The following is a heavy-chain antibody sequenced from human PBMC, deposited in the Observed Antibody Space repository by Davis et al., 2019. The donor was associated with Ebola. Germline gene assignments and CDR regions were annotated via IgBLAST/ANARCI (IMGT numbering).Heavy chain of an antibody. CDR2: IWYDGNNN. CDR3: AKSLGAWIQLWGQNKYGVDV. CDR1: GFTFSSFG. Sequence: PGGSLRLSCAASGFTFSSFGMHWVRQAPGKGLEWVALIWYDGNNNYYADSVRGRFTISRDNSKNTLYLQINSLRAEDTAVYYCAKSLGAWIQLWGQNKYGVDVWGQGTTVTVSS. D-gene: IGHD5-18*01. J-gene: IGHJ6*02. V-gene: IGHV3-33*06.